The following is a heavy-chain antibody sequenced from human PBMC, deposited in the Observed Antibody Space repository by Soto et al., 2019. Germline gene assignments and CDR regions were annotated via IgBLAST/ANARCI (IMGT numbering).Heavy chain of an antibody. D-gene: IGHD2-8*01. CDR1: SNTFINFG. CDR2: ISAYNGNT. V-gene: IGHV1-18*01. J-gene: IGHJ3*01. Sequence: QVHLVQSGAEVKKPGASVKVSCRTSSNTFINFGFAWVRQAPGQGLEWLGWISAYNGNTNYAQKFQGRVTMTTDTSASTAYMDLRSLRSDDTAVYYCAREEGYKCYNVVCYYDTFDLWGQGTMVTVSS. CDR3: AREEGYKCYNVVCYYDTFDL.